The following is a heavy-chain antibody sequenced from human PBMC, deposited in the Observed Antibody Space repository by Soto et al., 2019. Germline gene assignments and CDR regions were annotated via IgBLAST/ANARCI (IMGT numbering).Heavy chain of an antibody. CDR3: ARDQVAISTNPRVDC. J-gene: IGHJ4*02. Sequence: EVQLVESGGGLVQPGESLRLSCAASGFTFSSYWMSWVRQAPGKGLEWVANINQDGSAQYYVDSVKGRFTISRDNAXXSLYMTMNSLRAEDTAVYYCARDQVAISTNPRVDCWGQGTLVTVSS. D-gene: IGHD2-21*01. V-gene: IGHV3-7*01. CDR1: GFTFSSYW. CDR2: INQDGSAQ.